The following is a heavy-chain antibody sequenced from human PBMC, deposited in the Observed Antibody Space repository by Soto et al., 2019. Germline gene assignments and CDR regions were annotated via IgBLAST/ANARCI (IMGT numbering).Heavy chain of an antibody. J-gene: IGHJ4*02. V-gene: IGHV1-8*02. CDR3: ARGKVEGIAARPVDY. CDR1: GYTFTGYY. Sequence: ASVKVSCKASGYTFTGYYMHWVRQAPGQGLEWMGWINPNSGNTGYAQKFQGRVTMTRNTSISTAYMELSSLRSEDTAVYYCARGKVEGIAARPVDYWGQGTMVTV. D-gene: IGHD6-6*01. CDR2: INPNSGNT.